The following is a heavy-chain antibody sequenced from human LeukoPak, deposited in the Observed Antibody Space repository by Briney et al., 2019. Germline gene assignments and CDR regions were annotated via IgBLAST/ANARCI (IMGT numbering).Heavy chain of an antibody. Sequence: SVTLPLTCSLWVDSISRSDYFWRWVCQPPAKVLQWFWNIYYSGGSYSNPSLESRVNISSDTSKNQFSVTLTTVTAADTAVYYCVRHLYPHEAGTTASPRGYWGQGTLVTVSS. D-gene: IGHD1/OR15-1a*01. CDR3: VRHLYPHEAGTTASPRGY. J-gene: IGHJ4*02. V-gene: IGHV4-39*01. CDR2: IYYSGGS. CDR1: VDSISRSDYF.